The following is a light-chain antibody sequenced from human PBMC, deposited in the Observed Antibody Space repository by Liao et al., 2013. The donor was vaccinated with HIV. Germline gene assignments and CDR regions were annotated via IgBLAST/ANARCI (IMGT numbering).Light chain of an antibody. V-gene: IGLV3-21*04. Sequence: SYVLTQPPSVSVAPGKTARITCGGNNIGDKSVHWYQQKPGQAPVLVIYYHSDRPSGIPERFSGSNSGNTATLTISRVEAGDEADYYCQVWDSSSDHPVFGGGTKLTVL. CDR1: NIGDKS. CDR2: YHS. CDR3: QVWDSSSDHPV. J-gene: IGLJ3*02.